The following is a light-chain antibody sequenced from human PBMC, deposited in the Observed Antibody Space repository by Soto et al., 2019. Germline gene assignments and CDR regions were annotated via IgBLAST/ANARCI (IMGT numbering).Light chain of an antibody. CDR2: DAS. Sequence: DIQLTQSPSFLSASVGDRVTITCRASQGISSNLAWYQQKPGKAPKLLIYDASSLESGVPSRFSGSGSGTEFTLTISSLQPEDFATYYCLQHNSYPQTFGQGTKVDIK. J-gene: IGKJ1*01. CDR3: LQHNSYPQT. CDR1: QGISSN. V-gene: IGKV1-9*01.